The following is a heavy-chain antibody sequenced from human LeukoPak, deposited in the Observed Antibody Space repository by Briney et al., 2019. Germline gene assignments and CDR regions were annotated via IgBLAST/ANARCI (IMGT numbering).Heavy chain of an antibody. Sequence: PGGSLRLSCAASGFTFSSYWMNWARQAPGKGLEWVASINHNGNVNYYVDSVKGRFTISRDNAKNSLYLHMNSLRAEDTAVYYCAKDGPDYGGNSDFDYWGQGTLVTVSS. CDR1: GFTFSSYW. V-gene: IGHV3-7*01. CDR3: AKDGPDYGGNSDFDY. CDR2: INHNGNVN. D-gene: IGHD4-23*01. J-gene: IGHJ4*02.